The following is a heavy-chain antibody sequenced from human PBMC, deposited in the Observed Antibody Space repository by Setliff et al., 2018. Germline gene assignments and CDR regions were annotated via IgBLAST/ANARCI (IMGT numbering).Heavy chain of an antibody. V-gene: IGHV4-30-4*01. CDR2: ISAYTGRA. Sequence: KTSETLSLTCTVSGGSIRSGNGLWSWLRQSPGKGLEWIAYISAYTGRAYYNPSLQSRAALSADTSKSQFSLRLTSVTAADTAAYYCAREVIDPVSSDAFDIWGQGRMVTVSS. CDR1: GGSIRSGNGL. D-gene: IGHD4-4*01. J-gene: IGHJ3*02. CDR3: AREVIDPVSSDAFDI.